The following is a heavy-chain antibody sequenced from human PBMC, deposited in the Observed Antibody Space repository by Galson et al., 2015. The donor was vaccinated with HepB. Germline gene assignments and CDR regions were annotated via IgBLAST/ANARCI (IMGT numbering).Heavy chain of an antibody. CDR2: ISSSSSYT. CDR3: AREYHYGSGSYYYFDY. Sequence: SLRLSCAASGFPFSDYYMSWVRQAPGKGLEWVSYISSSSSYTNYADSVKGRFTISRDNAKNSLYLQMNSLRAEDTAVYYCAREYHYGSGSYYYFDYWGQGTLVTVSS. D-gene: IGHD3-10*01. V-gene: IGHV3-11*05. CDR1: GFPFSDYY. J-gene: IGHJ4*02.